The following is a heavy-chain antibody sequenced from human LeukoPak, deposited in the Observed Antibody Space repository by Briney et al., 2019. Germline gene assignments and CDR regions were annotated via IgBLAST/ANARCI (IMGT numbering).Heavy chain of an antibody. D-gene: IGHD3-22*01. Sequence: GGSLRLSCAASGFTFRNYAMHWVRQAPGKGLEWVALMSYDGSDKYYADSVKGRFTISRDNSKNTLYLRMNSLRPEDTAVYYCAKPTLTYYYDSSGYYDWGQGTLVTVSS. CDR3: AKPTLTYYYDSSGYYD. CDR2: MSYDGSDK. CDR1: GFTFRNYA. J-gene: IGHJ4*02. V-gene: IGHV3-30*04.